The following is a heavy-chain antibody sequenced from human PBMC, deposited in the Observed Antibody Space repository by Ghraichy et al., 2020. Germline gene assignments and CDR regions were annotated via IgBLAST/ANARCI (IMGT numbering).Heavy chain of an antibody. J-gene: IGHJ6*03. CDR2: INHSGST. Sequence: SETLSLTCAVYGGSVSGYYWSWIRQPPGKGLEWIGEINHSGSTNCNPSLKSRVTISVDTSKNQFSLKLSSVTAADTAVYYCAREGYCSSGSCFGSNYMDVWGKGTTVTVSS. D-gene: IGHD2-15*01. CDR1: GGSVSGYY. V-gene: IGHV4-34*01. CDR3: AREGYCSSGSCFGSNYMDV.